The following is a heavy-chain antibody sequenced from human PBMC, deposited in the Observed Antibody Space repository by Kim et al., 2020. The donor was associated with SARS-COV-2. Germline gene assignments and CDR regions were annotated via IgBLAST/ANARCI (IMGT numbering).Heavy chain of an antibody. V-gene: IGHV1-2*06. CDR2: INPNSGGT. J-gene: IGHJ5*02. CDR3: ARVRLTAMVGGGWFDP. D-gene: IGHD5-18*01. Sequence: ASVKVSCKASGYTFTGYYMHWVRQAPGQGLEWMGRINPNSGGTNYAQKFQGRVTMTRDTSISTAYMELSRLRSDDTAVYYCARVRLTAMVGGGWFDPWGQGTLVTVSS. CDR1: GYTFTGYY.